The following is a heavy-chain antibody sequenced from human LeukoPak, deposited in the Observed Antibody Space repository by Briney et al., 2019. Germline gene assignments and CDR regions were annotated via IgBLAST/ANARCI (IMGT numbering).Heavy chain of an antibody. D-gene: IGHD4-23*01. V-gene: IGHV4-34*01. Sequence: SETLSLTCAVYGGSFSGYYWSWIRQPPGKGLEWIGEINHSGSTNYNPSLKSRVTISVDTSKNQFSLKLSSVTAADTAVYYCARAPRGYGGNSALWFDPWGQGTLATVSS. J-gene: IGHJ5*02. CDR2: INHSGST. CDR1: GGSFSGYY. CDR3: ARAPRGYGGNSALWFDP.